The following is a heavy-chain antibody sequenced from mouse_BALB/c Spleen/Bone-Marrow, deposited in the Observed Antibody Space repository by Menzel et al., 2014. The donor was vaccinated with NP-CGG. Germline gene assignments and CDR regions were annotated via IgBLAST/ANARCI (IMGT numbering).Heavy chain of an antibody. CDR3: ARERRSRAMDY. CDR2: IYPGNVNT. Sequence: VQLQQSGPELVKPGASVRISCKASGYTFTSYYIHWVKQRPGQGLEWIGWIYPGNVNTKYNEKFKGKATLTADKSSSTPYMQLSRLTSEDSAVYFCARERRSRAMDYWGQGTSVTVSS. V-gene: IGHV1S56*01. CDR1: GYTFTSYY. J-gene: IGHJ4*01.